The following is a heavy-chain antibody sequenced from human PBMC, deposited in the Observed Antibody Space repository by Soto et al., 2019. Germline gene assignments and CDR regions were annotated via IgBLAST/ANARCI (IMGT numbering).Heavy chain of an antibody. CDR2: ISASGGST. CDR1: GFTFNSYG. V-gene: IGHV3-23*01. D-gene: IGHD6-19*01. CDR3: ARDRGGWAVAGPYYFDY. Sequence: EVQLLESGGGLVQPGGSLRLSCAASGFTFNSYGMSWVRQAPGKGLEWVSGISASGGSTYYAESLKGRFTISRDNSRKALCLQMSGLRLEDAAVDYCARDRGGWAVAGPYYFDYWGQGTLVTVS. J-gene: IGHJ4*02.